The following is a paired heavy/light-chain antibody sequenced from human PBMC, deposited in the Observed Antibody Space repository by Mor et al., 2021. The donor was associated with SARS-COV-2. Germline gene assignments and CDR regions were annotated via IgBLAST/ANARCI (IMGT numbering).Light chain of an antibody. Sequence: SSELTQDPAVSVALGQTVRITCQGDSLRSYYASWYQQKPGQAPVLLIYGKNNRPSGIPDRFSGSSSGNTASLTITGAQAEDEADYYCNSRDSSGNHRVFGGGTKLTVL. J-gene: IGLJ3*02. CDR1: SLRSYY. CDR2: GKN. CDR3: NSRDSSGNHRV. V-gene: IGLV3-19*01.
Heavy chain of an antibody. V-gene: IGHV3-9*01. Sequence: EVQLVESGGGLVQPGRSLRLSCAASGFTFDDYAMHWVRQAPGKGLEWVSGISWNSGNIAYADSVKGRFTITRDTAKNALYLQMNSLRAEDTALYYCAKDRKAGISSAWDDFDYWGQGTLVTVSS. CDR2: ISWNSGNI. CDR3: AKDRKAGISSAWDDFDY. CDR1: GFTFDDYA. J-gene: IGHJ4*02. D-gene: IGHD6-25*01.